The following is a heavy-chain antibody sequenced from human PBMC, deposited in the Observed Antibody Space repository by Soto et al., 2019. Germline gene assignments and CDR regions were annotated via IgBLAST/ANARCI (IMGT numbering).Heavy chain of an antibody. CDR2: INPSGGST. Sequence: GASVKVSCKASGYTFTSYYMHWVRQAPGQGLEWMGIINPSGGSTSYAQKFQGRVTMTRDTSTSTVYMELSSLRSEDTAVYYCARGGPVFRITMIVGRIFRGDPWGQGTLITVSS. CDR1: GYTFTSYY. V-gene: IGHV1-46*01. CDR3: ARGGPVFRITMIVGRIFRGDP. J-gene: IGHJ5*02. D-gene: IGHD3-22*01.